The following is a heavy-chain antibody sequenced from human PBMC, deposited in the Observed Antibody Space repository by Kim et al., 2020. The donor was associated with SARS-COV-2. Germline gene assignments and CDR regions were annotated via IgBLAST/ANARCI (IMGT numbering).Heavy chain of an antibody. CDR1: GFTFSSYA. V-gene: IGHV3-23*01. J-gene: IGHJ6*02. CDR2: ISGSGGST. Sequence: GGSLRLSCAASGFTFSSYAMSWVRQAPGKGLELVSAISGSGGSTYYAYSVKGRFTISRDNSKNTLYLQMNSLRAEDTAVYYCAKDRILSLHREGMDVWGQGTTFTVSS. CDR3: AKDRILSLHREGMDV. D-gene: IGHD3-3*02.